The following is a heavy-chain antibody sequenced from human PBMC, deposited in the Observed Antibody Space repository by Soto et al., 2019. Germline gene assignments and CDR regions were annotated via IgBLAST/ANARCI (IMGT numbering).Heavy chain of an antibody. J-gene: IGHJ2*01. CDR3: ADRGSVRWGWYFDL. D-gene: IGHD4-17*01. Sequence: EVQLLESGGGLVQPGGSLRLSCAASGFTFSSYAMSWVRQAPGKGLEWVSAISGSGGSTYYADSVKGRFTISRDNYKNTLYLQMHSLRAEDTAVYYCADRGSVRWGWYFDLWGRGTLVTVSS. CDR1: GFTFSSYA. V-gene: IGHV3-23*01. CDR2: ISGSGGST.